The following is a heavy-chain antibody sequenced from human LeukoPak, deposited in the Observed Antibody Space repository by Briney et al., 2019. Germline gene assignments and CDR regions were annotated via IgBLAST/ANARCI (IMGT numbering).Heavy chain of an antibody. CDR2: INPQSGAT. D-gene: IGHD3-22*01. V-gene: IGHV1-2*02. Sequence: ASVRVSGKASGYPFSDFYVHWVRQAPGQGPEWMAWINPQSGATNYAQKFQGRVTMTRDMSIRTVYMELTSLRSVDTALYYCARGGNDSNLYFPYWGQGALVTVSS. J-gene: IGHJ4*02. CDR1: GYPFSDFY. CDR3: ARGGNDSNLYFPY.